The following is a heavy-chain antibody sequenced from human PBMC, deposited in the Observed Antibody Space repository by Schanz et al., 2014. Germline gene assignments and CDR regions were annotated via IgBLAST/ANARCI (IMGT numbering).Heavy chain of an antibody. J-gene: IGHJ4*02. V-gene: IGHV1-2*02. CDR2: INPNSGAT. CDR3: ARVTTGYDS. CDR1: GYTFTGYY. D-gene: IGHD5-12*01. Sequence: QVQLVQSGAEVKKPGASVKVSCQASGYTFTGYYMHWVRQAPGQGLEWLGWINPNSGATSSAQKFQGRVTMTRDTSSSTVYMQLSSLTSDDTAIYYCARVTTGYDSWGQGTLVTVSS.